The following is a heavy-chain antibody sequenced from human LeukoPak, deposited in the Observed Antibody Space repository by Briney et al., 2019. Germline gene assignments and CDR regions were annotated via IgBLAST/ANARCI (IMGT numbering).Heavy chain of an antibody. CDR3: ARHSARYYYDSSGYYYCDY. CDR1: GFTFSDYY. J-gene: IGHJ4*02. D-gene: IGHD3-22*01. V-gene: IGHV3-11*01. CDR2: ISSSGSTI. Sequence: PGGSLRLSCAASGFTFSDYYMSWIRQAPGKGLEWVSYISSSGSTIYYADSVKGRFTISRDNAKNSLYLQMNSLRAEDTAVYYCARHSARYYYDSSGYYYCDYWGQGALVTVSS.